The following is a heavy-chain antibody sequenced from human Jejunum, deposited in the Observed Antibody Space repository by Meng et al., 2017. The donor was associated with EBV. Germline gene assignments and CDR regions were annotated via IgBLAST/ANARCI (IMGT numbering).Heavy chain of an antibody. J-gene: IGHJ4*02. V-gene: IGHV4-30-2*01. CDR1: GGSISSGGYS. CDR3: ARGAYFDY. Sequence: QLQLQESGPGLVKPSETLSLTCAVSGGSISSGGYSWHWIRQPPGKGLQWIGYIYYSGSAFYTPSLKSRVTLSVDRSKNQFSLNLSSVTAADTAVYYCARGAYFDYWGQGTLVTVSS. CDR2: IYYSGSA.